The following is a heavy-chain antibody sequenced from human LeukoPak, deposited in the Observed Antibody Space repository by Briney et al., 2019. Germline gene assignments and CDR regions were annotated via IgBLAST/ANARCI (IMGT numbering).Heavy chain of an antibody. CDR2: IYTSGITNYNT. V-gene: IGHV4-4*07. CDR3: ARAIWYGSGTTAFDY. Sequence: SETLSLTCSVSGGSFSSYYWSWIRQPAGKGLEWIGRIYTSGITNYNTNYNPSLSSRVTMSVDTSKNQFSLKLNSVTAADTAVYYCARAIWYGSGTTAFDYWGPGTLVTVSS. D-gene: IGHD3-10*01. CDR1: GGSFSSYY. J-gene: IGHJ4*02.